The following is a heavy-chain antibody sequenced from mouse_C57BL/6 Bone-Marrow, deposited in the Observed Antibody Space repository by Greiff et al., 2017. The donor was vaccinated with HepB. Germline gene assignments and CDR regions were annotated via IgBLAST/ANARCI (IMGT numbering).Heavy chain of an antibody. CDR2: IDPSDSYT. Sequence: QVQLQQPGAELVMPGASVKLSCKASGYTFTSYWMHWVKQRPGQGLEWIGEIDPSDSYTNYNHKFKGKSTLTVDKSSSTAYMQLSSLTSEDSAVYYCARGASSYGYFDVWGTGTPVTVSS. CDR1: GYTFTSYW. J-gene: IGHJ1*03. D-gene: IGHD1-1*01. V-gene: IGHV1-69*01. CDR3: ARGASSYGYFDV.